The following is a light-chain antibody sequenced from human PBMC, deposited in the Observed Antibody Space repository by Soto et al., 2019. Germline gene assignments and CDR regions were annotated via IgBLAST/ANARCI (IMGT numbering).Light chain of an antibody. CDR3: SSYTSTHGV. Sequence: QSALTQPASVSGSPGQSITISCTGTSSDVGGYNYVSWYQQRPGKAPKLMIYEVSNRPSGVSNRFSGSKSGNTASLTISGLQAEDEADYYCSSYTSTHGVFGTGSKVTVL. V-gene: IGLV2-14*01. CDR1: SSDVGGYNY. J-gene: IGLJ1*01. CDR2: EVS.